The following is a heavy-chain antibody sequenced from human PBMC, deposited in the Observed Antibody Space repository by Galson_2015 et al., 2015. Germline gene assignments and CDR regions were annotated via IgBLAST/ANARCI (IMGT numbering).Heavy chain of an antibody. D-gene: IGHD3-10*01. J-gene: IGHJ3*02. CDR2: INDDGVAA. CDR3: ARGHPGMRAFDI. CDR1: GLTFSSNA. V-gene: IGHV3-23*01. Sequence: SLRLSCAASGLTFSSNAMSWVRQAPGKGLEWVSGINDDGVAAYYADSVKGRFTISRDNSKNTLSLQMNSLRAEDTAVYYCARGHPGMRAFDIWGQGTMVTVSS.